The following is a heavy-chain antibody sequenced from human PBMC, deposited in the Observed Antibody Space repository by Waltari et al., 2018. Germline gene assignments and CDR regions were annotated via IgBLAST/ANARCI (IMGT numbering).Heavy chain of an antibody. V-gene: IGHV1-69*08. CDR2: IIPIFGTA. Sequence: QAQLVQSGAEVKKPGSSVKVSCKASGGTFSSYAISWVGQAPGQGLEWMGRIIPIFGTANYAQKFQGRVTITADKSTSTAYMELSSLRSEDTAVYYCARVEMATIENWAFDIWGQGTMVTVSS. D-gene: IGHD5-12*01. CDR3: ARVEMATIENWAFDI. J-gene: IGHJ3*02. CDR1: GGTFSSYA.